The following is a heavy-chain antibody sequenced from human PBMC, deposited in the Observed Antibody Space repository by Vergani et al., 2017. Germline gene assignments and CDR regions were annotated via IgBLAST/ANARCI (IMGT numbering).Heavy chain of an antibody. Sequence: EVQLLESGGGLVQPGGSLRLSCAASGFTFSSYAMSWVRQAPGKGLKWVSAISGSGGSTYYADSAKGRFTISRDNSKNTLYLQMNSLRAEDTAVYYCAKALVGATTRSWFDPWGQGTLVTVSS. V-gene: IGHV3-23*01. J-gene: IGHJ5*02. CDR3: AKALVGATTRSWFDP. D-gene: IGHD1-26*01. CDR2: ISGSGGST. CDR1: GFTFSSYA.